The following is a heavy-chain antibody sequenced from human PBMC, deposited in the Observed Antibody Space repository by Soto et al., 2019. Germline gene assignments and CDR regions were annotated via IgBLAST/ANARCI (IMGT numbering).Heavy chain of an antibody. CDR3: ARGRRGSGMYGGDY. CDR1: GYTFIDYY. Sequence: QAQLVQSGAEVKKPGASVKVSCKASGYTFIDYYMHWVRQAPGQGLEWMGWSNPHSGATNYARSFHGRVTLTRDTSIGTAYMELSSLRSDDTAVFYCARGRRGSGMYGGDYWGQGTLVTVSS. V-gene: IGHV1-2*02. CDR2: SNPHSGAT. J-gene: IGHJ4*02. D-gene: IGHD3-10*01.